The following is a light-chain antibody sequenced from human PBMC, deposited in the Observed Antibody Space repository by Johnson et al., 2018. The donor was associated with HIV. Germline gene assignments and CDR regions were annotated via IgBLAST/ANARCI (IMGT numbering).Light chain of an antibody. V-gene: IGLV1-51*02. J-gene: IGLJ1*01. CDR2: ENN. CDR3: GTWDSSLSAGF. CDR1: TSNIGNNY. Sequence: QSVLTQPPSVSAASGQKVTISCSGSTSNIGNNYVSWYQQLPGTAPKLLIYENNKRPSGIPDRFSGSKSGTSATLGITGLQTGDEADYYCGTWDSSLSAGFFGTGTKVTVL.